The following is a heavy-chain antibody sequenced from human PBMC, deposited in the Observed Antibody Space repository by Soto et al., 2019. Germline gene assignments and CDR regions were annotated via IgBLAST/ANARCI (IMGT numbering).Heavy chain of an antibody. CDR1: GYTFTSYD. CDR2: MNPNSGNT. J-gene: IGHJ5*02. Sequence: ASVKVSCKASGYTFTSYDINWVRQATGQGLEWMGWMNPNSGNTGYAQKFQGRVTMTRNTSISTAYMELSSLRSEDTAVYCCARGVAGFLEWLASFDPWGQGTLVTVSS. V-gene: IGHV1-8*01. CDR3: ARGVAGFLEWLASFDP. D-gene: IGHD3-3*01.